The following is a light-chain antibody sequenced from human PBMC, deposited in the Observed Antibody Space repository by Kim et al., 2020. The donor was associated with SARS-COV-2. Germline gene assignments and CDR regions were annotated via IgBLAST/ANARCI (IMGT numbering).Light chain of an antibody. Sequence: GQTVTISFSGSTSNIGSNTVNWYRHLPGTAPKLLIYTSDQRPSGVPDRFSGSKSGTSATLAISGLQSEDEADYYCAAWDDSLNGVVFGGGTQLTVL. V-gene: IGLV1-44*01. CDR1: TSNIGSNT. J-gene: IGLJ2*01. CDR2: TSD. CDR3: AAWDDSLNGVV.